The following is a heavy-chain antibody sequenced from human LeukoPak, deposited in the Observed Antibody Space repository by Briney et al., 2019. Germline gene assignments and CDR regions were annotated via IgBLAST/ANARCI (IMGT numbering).Heavy chain of an antibody. CDR3: ARHAGSSPFDY. Sequence: PSETLSLTCTVSGGSISSSSYYWGWIRQPPGKGLEWIGNIFYSGTTYYNPSLMSRVTISVDTSKNQFSLKMRSVTAADTAVYYCARHAGSSPFDYWGQGTLVTVSS. J-gene: IGHJ4*02. V-gene: IGHV4-39*01. CDR1: GGSISSSSYY. CDR2: IFYSGTT. D-gene: IGHD6-6*01.